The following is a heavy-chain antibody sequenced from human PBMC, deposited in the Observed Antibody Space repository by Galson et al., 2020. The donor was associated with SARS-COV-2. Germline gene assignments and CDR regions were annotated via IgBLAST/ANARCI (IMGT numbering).Heavy chain of an antibody. Sequence: ETSETLSLTCTVSNGSISSGGYYRSWIRHLPGKGLEWMGYINYSGTTYYNPSLKSRLTISIDPSKNQFSLKLNSVTAADTAVYFCARDRADADSPNNWFDPWGQGTLVTVSS. CDR2: INYSGTT. CDR1: NGSISSGGYY. CDR3: ARDRADADSPNNWFDP. D-gene: IGHD2-15*01. J-gene: IGHJ5*02. V-gene: IGHV4-31*03.